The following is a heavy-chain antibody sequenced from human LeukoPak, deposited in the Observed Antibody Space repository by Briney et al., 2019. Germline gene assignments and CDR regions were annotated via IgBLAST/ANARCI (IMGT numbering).Heavy chain of an antibody. CDR3: ARSPYYFGSGSSAHFDY. CDR2: MYYSGST. V-gene: IGHV4-39*07. D-gene: IGHD3-10*01. Sequence: SETLSLTCTVSGGSISSSSYYWGWIRQSPGKGLEWIGSMYYSGSTYYNPSLKSRVTISVDTSKKQLSLNLRSVTAADTAVYYCARSPYYFGSGSSAHFDYWGQGTLVTVSS. J-gene: IGHJ4*02. CDR1: GGSISSSSYY.